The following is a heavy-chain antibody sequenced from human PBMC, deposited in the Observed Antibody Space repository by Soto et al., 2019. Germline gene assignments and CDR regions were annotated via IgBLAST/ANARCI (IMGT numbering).Heavy chain of an antibody. CDR3: AKSQGGDYYYHMDV. V-gene: IGHV3-23*01. CDR2: ISGGGGRT. J-gene: IGHJ6*02. D-gene: IGHD3-16*01. CDR1: LTFNTHA. Sequence: EVQLLESGGGLVQPGGSLRLPCTASLTFNTHAMTWVRQAPGKGLEWVSTISGGGGRTYYADSVKGRFTISRDDSKNTLYLQMNTLRAEDTATYYCAKSQGGDYYYHMDVWGQGTTVTVSS.